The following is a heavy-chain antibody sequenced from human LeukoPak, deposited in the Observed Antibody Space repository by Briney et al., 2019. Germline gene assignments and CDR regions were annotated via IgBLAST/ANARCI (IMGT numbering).Heavy chain of an antibody. CDR1: GGSISTYY. Sequence: SETLSLTCTVSGGSISTYYWSWIRQPPGKGLEWIGYIYYRGSTNYNPSLKSRVTILVDTSKNQFSPKLSSVTAADTAVYYCARGGYTTGGYWYLDLWGRGTLVTVSS. CDR3: ARGGYTTGGYWYLDL. J-gene: IGHJ2*01. CDR2: IYYRGST. D-gene: IGHD4-17*01. V-gene: IGHV4-59*01.